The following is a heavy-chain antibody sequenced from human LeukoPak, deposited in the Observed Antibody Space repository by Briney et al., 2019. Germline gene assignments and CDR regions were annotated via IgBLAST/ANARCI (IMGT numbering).Heavy chain of an antibody. Sequence: GRSLRLSCAASGFTFDDYAMHWVRQAPGKGLEWVSGISWNSGSIGYADSVKGRFTISRDNAKNSLYLQMDSLRAEDTAVYYCAGVGPRWGQGTLVTVSS. CDR3: AGVGPR. V-gene: IGHV3-9*01. J-gene: IGHJ4*02. CDR2: ISWNSGSI. CDR1: GFTFDDYA. D-gene: IGHD1-26*01.